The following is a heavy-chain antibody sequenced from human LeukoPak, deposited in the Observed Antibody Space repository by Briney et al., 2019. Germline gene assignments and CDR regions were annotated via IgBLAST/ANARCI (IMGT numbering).Heavy chain of an antibody. Sequence: SETLSLTCSVSGGSISSYYWSWIRQPPGKGLEWIGYIYYSGSTNYNPSLKSRVTVSVDTSKNQFSLKLSSVTAADTAVYYCARDNWNYGSSMDVWGQGTTVTVSS. CDR1: GGSISSYY. D-gene: IGHD1-7*01. CDR3: ARDNWNYGSSMDV. CDR2: IYYSGST. V-gene: IGHV4-59*01. J-gene: IGHJ6*02.